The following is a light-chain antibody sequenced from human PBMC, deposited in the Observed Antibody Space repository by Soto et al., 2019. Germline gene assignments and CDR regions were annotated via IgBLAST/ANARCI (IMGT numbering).Light chain of an antibody. CDR1: QSVSSIY. J-gene: IGKJ1*01. CDR3: HQFGTSPWT. CDR2: GAS. V-gene: IGKV3-20*01. Sequence: ETVLTQSPGTLSLSPGERATLSCRASQSVSSIYLVWYQQKPGQAPRLLIYGASSRATGTPDRFSGSGSGTDFTLTISRLEPEDYAVYYCHQFGTSPWTFGQGSKGAIK.